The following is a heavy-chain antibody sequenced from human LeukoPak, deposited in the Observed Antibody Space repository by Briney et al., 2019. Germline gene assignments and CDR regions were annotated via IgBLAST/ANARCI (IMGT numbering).Heavy chain of an antibody. CDR1: GFNVTTNY. V-gene: IGHV3-53*01. CDR3: ARGRRDGYNLGY. J-gene: IGHJ4*02. D-gene: IGHD5-24*01. Sequence: GGSLKLSCAASGFNVTTNYMSWVRQAPGKGLEWVSVIYSGGTTYYADSVKGRFTISRDISKNTLSLQMNSLRAEDTAVYYCARGRRDGYNLGYWGQGTLVAVSS. CDR2: IYSGGTT.